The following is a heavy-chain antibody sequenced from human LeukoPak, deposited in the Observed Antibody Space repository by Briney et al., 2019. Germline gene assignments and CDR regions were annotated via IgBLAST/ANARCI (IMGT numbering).Heavy chain of an antibody. CDR1: GFTFSSYA. V-gene: IGHV3-23*01. CDR2: ISGSGGST. J-gene: IGHJ4*02. Sequence: GGSLRLSCAASGFTFSSYAMSWVRQAPGKGLEWVSAISGSGGSTYYADSVKGRFTISRDNAKNSLYLQMNSLRAEDTAVYYCARDRFGYRDYWGQGTLVTVSS. CDR3: ARDRFGYRDY. D-gene: IGHD5-18*01.